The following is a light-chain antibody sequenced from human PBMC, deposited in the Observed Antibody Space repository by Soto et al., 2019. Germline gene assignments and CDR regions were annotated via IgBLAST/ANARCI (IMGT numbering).Light chain of an antibody. CDR2: EVS. J-gene: IGLJ3*02. V-gene: IGLV2-14*03. CDR3: SSYTSSDTWV. Sequence: QSALTQPASVSGSPGQSITISCTGTSSDVGGYNYVSWYQQHPGKAPKVMIYEVSNRPSGVSNRFSGSKSGYTASLTISGLQAEDEADYYCSSYTSSDTWVFGGGTKVTDL. CDR1: SSDVGGYNY.